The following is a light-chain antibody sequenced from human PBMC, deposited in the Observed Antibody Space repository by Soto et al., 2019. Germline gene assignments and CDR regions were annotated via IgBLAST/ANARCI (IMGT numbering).Light chain of an antibody. CDR3: QQYDNSPWT. CDR1: QSVSSSY. V-gene: IGKV3-20*01. CDR2: GAS. J-gene: IGKJ1*01. Sequence: EIVLTQSPGTLSLSPGEGATLSCRASQSVSSSYLAWYQQKPGQAPRLLIYGASSRATGIRDRFSGGGSGKDFTGTSSRLEPEDFAVYYWQQYDNSPWTCGQGTKVEIK.